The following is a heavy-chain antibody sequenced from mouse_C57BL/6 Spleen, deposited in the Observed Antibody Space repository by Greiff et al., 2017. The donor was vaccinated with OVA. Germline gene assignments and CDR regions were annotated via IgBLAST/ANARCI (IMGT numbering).Heavy chain of an antibody. Sequence: QVQLQQPGAELVMPGASVKLSCKASGYTFTSYWMHWVKQRPGQGLEWIGEIDPSDSYTNYNQKFKGKSTLTVDKSSSTAYMQLSSLTSEDSAVYYCARSGITGPYYFDYWGQGTTRTVSS. V-gene: IGHV1-69*01. CDR1: GYTFTSYW. CDR3: ARSGITGPYYFDY. CDR2: IDPSDSYT. J-gene: IGHJ2*01. D-gene: IGHD2-4*01.